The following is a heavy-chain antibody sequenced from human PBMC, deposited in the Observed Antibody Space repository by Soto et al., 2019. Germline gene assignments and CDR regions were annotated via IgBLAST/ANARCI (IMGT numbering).Heavy chain of an antibody. CDR1: GGSISSSSYY. V-gene: IGHV4-39*01. D-gene: IGHD6-13*01. CDR2: IYYSGST. J-gene: IGHJ4*02. Sequence: QLQLQESGPGLVKPSETLCLTCTVSGGSISSSSYYWGWIRQPPGKGLEWIGNIYYSGSTYYNPSLKSRVTISVDTSKNQFSLKLSFVTAADTAVYYCAREVAAGRWDYWGQGSLVTVSS. CDR3: AREVAAGRWDY.